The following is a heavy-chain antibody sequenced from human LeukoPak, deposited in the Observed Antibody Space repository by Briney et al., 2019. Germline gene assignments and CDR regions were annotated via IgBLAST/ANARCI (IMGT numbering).Heavy chain of an antibody. CDR2: IYSRGST. J-gene: IGHJ3*02. CDR1: GFTVSSTY. CDR3: ARDQNSAFDI. D-gene: IGHD1-7*01. Sequence: GGSLRLSCAASGFTVSSTYMSWVRQAPGKGLEWVSVIYSRGSTYYADSVKGRFTISRDNSKNTLYLQMNSLRAEDTAVYYCARDQNSAFDIWGQGTMVTVSS. V-gene: IGHV3-53*01.